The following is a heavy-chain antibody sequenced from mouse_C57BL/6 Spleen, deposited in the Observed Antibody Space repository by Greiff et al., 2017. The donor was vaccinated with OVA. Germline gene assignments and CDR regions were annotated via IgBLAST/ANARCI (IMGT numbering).Heavy chain of an antibody. CDR3: ARKDLTGSFAY. CDR2: IYPRDGST. Sequence: VQVVESGPELVKPGASVKLSCKASGYTFTSYAINWVKQRPGQGLAWIGWIYPRDGSTKYNEKFKGKATLTVDTSSSTAYMELHSLTSEDSAVYFCARKDLTGSFAYWGQGTLVTVSA. V-gene: IGHV1-85*01. J-gene: IGHJ3*01. D-gene: IGHD4-1*01. CDR1: GYTFTSYA.